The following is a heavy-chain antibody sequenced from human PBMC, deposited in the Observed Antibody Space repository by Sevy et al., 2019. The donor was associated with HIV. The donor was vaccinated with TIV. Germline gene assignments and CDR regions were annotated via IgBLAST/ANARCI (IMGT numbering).Heavy chain of an antibody. CDR1: GYTFNNAW. J-gene: IGHJ5*02. Sequence: GGSLRLSCAASGYTFNNAWMSWVRQAPGKGLEWLGRIKSKTDGGSAEYASPVKGRFTISRDDSKSTLYLQMNRLRTEDTGVYYWSGATVFGATWFDPWGQGALVTVSS. CDR3: SGATVFGATWFDP. V-gene: IGHV3-15*01. CDR2: IKSKTDGGSA. D-gene: IGHD3-3*01.